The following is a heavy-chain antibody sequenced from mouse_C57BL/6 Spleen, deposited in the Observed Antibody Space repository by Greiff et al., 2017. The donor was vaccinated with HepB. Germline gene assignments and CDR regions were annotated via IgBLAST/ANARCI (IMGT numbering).Heavy chain of an antibody. J-gene: IGHJ3*01. V-gene: IGHV1-85*01. CDR2: IYPRDGST. CDR3: ARSSFFAWFAY. Sequence: VQWVESGPELVKPGASVKLSCKASGYTFTSYDINWVKQRPGQGLEWIGWIYPRDGSTKYNEKFKGKATLTVDTSSSTAYMELHSLTSEDSAVYFCARSSFFAWFAYWGQGTLVTVSA. CDR1: GYTFTSYD.